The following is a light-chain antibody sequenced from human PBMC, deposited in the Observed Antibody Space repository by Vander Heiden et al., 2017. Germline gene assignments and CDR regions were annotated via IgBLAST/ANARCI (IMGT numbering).Light chain of an antibody. V-gene: IGLV3-21*02. CDR1: NLEKKG. J-gene: IGLJ1*01. Sequence: SDVLTQPPSVSVAPGQTATITCGGDNLEKKGIHWYQQRPGQAPLIVIDDDIHRPSGIPERFSGSHSGKTATLTISGGEAGDEADYYCHVWDPSRDHPYIFGTGTNLIVL. CDR3: HVWDPSRDHPYI. CDR2: DDI.